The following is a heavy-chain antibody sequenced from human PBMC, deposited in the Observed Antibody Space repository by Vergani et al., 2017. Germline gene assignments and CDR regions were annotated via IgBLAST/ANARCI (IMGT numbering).Heavy chain of an antibody. Sequence: EVQLLESGGGLVQPGGPLRLSCAASGFTFSSYAMSWVRQAPGKGLEWVSAISGSGGSTYYADSVKGRFTISRDNSKNTLYLQMNSLRAEDTAVYYCAKLGGSTSFVGYFDLWGRGTLVTVSS. CDR2: ISGSGGST. CDR1: GFTFSSYA. J-gene: IGHJ2*01. V-gene: IGHV3-23*01. D-gene: IGHD2-2*01. CDR3: AKLGGSTSFVGYFDL.